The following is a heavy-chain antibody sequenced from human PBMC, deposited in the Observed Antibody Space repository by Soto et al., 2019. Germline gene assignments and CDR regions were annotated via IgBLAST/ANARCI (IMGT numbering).Heavy chain of an antibody. D-gene: IGHD1-26*01. J-gene: IGHJ6*02. V-gene: IGHV3-33*01. CDR2: IWDGNNK. CDR3: ASDLVGASDSYGLDV. Sequence: PGGSLRLSCAASGFTFSNYGMHWVRQAPGKGLEWVAIIWDGNNKYYADSVRGRFIISRDNSKNRLYLQMNSLRAEDTAVYYCASDLVGASDSYGLDVWGQGTPVTVSS. CDR1: GFTFSNYG.